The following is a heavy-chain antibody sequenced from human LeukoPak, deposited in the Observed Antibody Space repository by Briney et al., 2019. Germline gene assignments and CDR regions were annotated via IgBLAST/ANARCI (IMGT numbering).Heavy chain of an antibody. V-gene: IGHV1-46*01. J-gene: IGHJ4*02. Sequence: ASVKVSCKASGYTFTSYYMHWVRQAPGQGLEWMGIINPSGGSTSYAQKFQGRVTMTEDTSTDTAYMELSSLRSEDTAVYYCATEHIAVAGWDYWGQGTLVTVSS. CDR2: INPSGGST. D-gene: IGHD6-19*01. CDR1: GYTFTSYY. CDR3: ATEHIAVAGWDY.